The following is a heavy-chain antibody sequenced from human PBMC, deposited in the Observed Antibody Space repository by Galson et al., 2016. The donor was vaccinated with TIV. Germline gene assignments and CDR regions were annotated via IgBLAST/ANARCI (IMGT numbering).Heavy chain of an antibody. J-gene: IGHJ4*02. Sequence: SLRLSCAASGFTFSDYWIHWVRQAPGEGLDWVLRISPDGTTTNHAESARGRFTVSRDNSKNTVYLQLNSLRAEDTAVYYCARGLYGDTPGLDSWGQGTLVTVSS. CDR1: GFTFSDYW. D-gene: IGHD4-17*01. CDR2: ISPDGTTT. CDR3: ARGLYGDTPGLDS. V-gene: IGHV3-74*01.